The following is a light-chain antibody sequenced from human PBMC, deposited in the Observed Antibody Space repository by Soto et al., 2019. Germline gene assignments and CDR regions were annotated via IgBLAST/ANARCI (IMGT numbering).Light chain of an antibody. J-gene: IGLJ3*02. CDR1: SNDVGGINY. CDR3: SSYGSERSLV. Sequence: QSALTQPASVSGSAGQTISISCTGTSNDVGGINYVSWYQPHPGKAPQLLIYEVSDRPSGVSNRFSGSKYGDTASLTVSGLQAEDEAHYYCSSYGSERSLVFGGGTKLTVL. V-gene: IGLV2-14*01. CDR2: EVS.